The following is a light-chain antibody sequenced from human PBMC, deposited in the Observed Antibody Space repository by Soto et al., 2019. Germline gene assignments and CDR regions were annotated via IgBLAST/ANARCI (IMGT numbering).Light chain of an antibody. J-gene: IGKJ1*01. Sequence: DIQMTQSPSTLSGSVGDRVTITCRASQTISSWLAWYQQKPGKAPKLLIYAASSLHSGVPSRFSGSGSGTDFTLTISSLQPEDFAVYYCQQYGSSGTFGQGTKVDIK. CDR2: AAS. CDR3: QQYGSSGT. V-gene: IGKV1-5*01. CDR1: QTISSW.